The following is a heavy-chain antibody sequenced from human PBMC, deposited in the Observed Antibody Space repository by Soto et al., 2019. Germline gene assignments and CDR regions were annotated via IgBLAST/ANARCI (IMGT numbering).Heavy chain of an antibody. V-gene: IGHV3-23*01. D-gene: IGHD4-17*01. CDR3: AKVYGDYYHSFRV. CDR1: GFTFSIYA. J-gene: IGHJ3*01. Sequence: EEPLLESGGGLVQPGGSLRLSCAASGFTFSIYAMSWVRQAPGKGLEWVSTIINTGGRYYEDSVKGGFTIARYNTKNTLYLQLDSLRTEDTAIYYCAKVYGDYYHSFRVWGQGTMVTVSS. CDR2: IINTGGR.